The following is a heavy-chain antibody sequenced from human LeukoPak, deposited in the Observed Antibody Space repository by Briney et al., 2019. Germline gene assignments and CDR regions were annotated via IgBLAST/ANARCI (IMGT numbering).Heavy chain of an antibody. D-gene: IGHD6-6*01. CDR2: MNPNSGNT. CDR3: ARRRGLHSSSSFGWFDP. V-gene: IGHV1-8*03. CDR1: GYTFTSYD. Sequence: ASVKVSCKASGYTFTSYDINWVRQATGQGLEWMGWMNPNSGNTGYAQKFQGRVTITRNTSISTAYMELSSLRSEDTAVYYCARRRGLHSSSSFGWFDPWGQGTLVTVSS. J-gene: IGHJ5*02.